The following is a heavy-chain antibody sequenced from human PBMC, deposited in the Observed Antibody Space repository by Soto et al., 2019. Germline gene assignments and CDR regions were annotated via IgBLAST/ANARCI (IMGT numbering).Heavy chain of an antibody. J-gene: IGHJ4*02. CDR2: INPNGGGA. V-gene: IGHV1-46*01. D-gene: IGHD3-16*01. CDR1: GYKFINHY. Sequence: QVQLVQSGAEVKKPGASVKVSCKASGYKFINHYIHWVRQAPGVGLEWMGIINPNGGGADYAQKFQDRVTMTTDTYMDAVHMNLRSLTSEDTAVYFCARDSSATATSYAFDNWGQGTLVSFSS. CDR3: ARDSSATATSYAFDN.